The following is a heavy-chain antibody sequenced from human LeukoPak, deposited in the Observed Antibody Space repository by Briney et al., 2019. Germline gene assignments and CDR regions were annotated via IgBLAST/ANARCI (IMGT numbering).Heavy chain of an antibody. D-gene: IGHD3-3*01. V-gene: IGHV1-69*04. Sequence: SVKVSCKASGGTFSSYAISWVRQAPGQGLEWMGRIIPILGIANYAQKLQGRVTMTTDTSTSTAYMELRSLRSDDTAVYYCARGQNYDFGSGNWFDPWGQGTLVTVSS. CDR2: IIPILGIA. CDR3: ARGQNYDFGSGNWFDP. J-gene: IGHJ5*02. CDR1: GGTFSSYA.